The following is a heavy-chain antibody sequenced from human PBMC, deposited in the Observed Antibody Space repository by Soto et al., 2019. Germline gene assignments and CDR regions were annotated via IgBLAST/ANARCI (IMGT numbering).Heavy chain of an antibody. Sequence: PSETLSLTCTVSGGSISSGDYYWSWIRQPPGKGLEWIGYICYSGSTYYNPSLKSRVTISVDTSKNQFSLKLSSVTAADTAVYYCARARGARYFDYWGQGTLVTVSS. J-gene: IGHJ4*02. CDR1: GGSISSGDYY. CDR2: ICYSGST. CDR3: ARARGARYFDY. V-gene: IGHV4-30-4*01. D-gene: IGHD2-15*01.